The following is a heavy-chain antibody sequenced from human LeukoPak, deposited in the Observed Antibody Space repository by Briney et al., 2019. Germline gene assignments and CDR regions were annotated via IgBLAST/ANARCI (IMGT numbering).Heavy chain of an antibody. CDR2: ISGRGGRT. J-gene: IGHJ4*02. CDR1: GFTFSSYA. D-gene: IGHD2-2*01. CDR3: AKEVGVVVVPAATDY. V-gene: IGHV3-23*01. Sequence: GGSLRLSCAASGFTFSSYAMSWVRQAPGKGLEWVSGISGRGGRTYYADSVKGRFTISRDSSKNTVYLQMNSLRAEDTAVYYCAKEVGVVVVPAATDYWGQGTLVTVSS.